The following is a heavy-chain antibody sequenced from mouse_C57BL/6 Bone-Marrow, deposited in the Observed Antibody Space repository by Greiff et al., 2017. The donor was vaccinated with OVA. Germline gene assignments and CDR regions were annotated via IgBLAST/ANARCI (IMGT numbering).Heavy chain of an antibody. CDR3: ARGCYYSNSWFAY. V-gene: IGHV1-52*01. D-gene: IGHD2-5*01. J-gene: IGHJ3*01. Sequence: QVQLQQPGAELVRPGSSVKLSCKASGYTFTSYWMHWVKQRPIQGLEWIGNIDPSDSETHYNQKFKDKATLTVDKSSSTAYMQLSSLTSEDSAVYYCARGCYYSNSWFAYWGQGTLVTVSA. CDR1: GYTFTSYW. CDR2: IDPSDSET.